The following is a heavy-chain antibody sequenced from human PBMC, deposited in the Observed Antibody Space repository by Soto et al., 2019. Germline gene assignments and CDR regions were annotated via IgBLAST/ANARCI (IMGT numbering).Heavy chain of an antibody. CDR1: GGSVSSYY. CDR2: IYYSGST. J-gene: IGHJ3*02. D-gene: IGHD3-22*01. Sequence: SETLSLTCTVSGGSVSSYYWSWIRQPPGKGLEWIGYIYYSGSTNYNPSLKSRVTISVDTSKNQFSLKLSSVTAADTAVYYCARDYYDSSSYYFLHDAFDIWGQGTMVTVSS. V-gene: IGHV4-59*02. CDR3: ARDYYDSSSYYFLHDAFDI.